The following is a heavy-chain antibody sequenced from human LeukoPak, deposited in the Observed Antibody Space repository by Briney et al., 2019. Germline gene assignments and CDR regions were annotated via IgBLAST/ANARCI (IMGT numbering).Heavy chain of an antibody. Sequence: SETLSLTCTVSGYSIISDYFWGWIRQPPGKGLEWIGTIYHSGSTYYSPSLKSRVTVSVATSKNEFFLKLSSVTAADTAVYFCARGVVCSREFLFRDFFDYWGQGTLVTVPS. CDR1: GYSIISDYF. CDR3: ARGVVCSREFLFRDFFDY. V-gene: IGHV4-38-2*02. D-gene: IGHD2-15*01. J-gene: IGHJ4*01. CDR2: IYHSGST.